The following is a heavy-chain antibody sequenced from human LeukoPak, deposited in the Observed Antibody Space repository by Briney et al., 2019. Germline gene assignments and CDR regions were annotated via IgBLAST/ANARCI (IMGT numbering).Heavy chain of an antibody. CDR2: ISAYNGDT. Sequence: ASVKVSCKASGFIFTSYGISWVRQAPGQGPEWLGWISAYNGDTKYAQKVQGRVTMTTDTSTSTAYMDLRSLRSDDTAVYYCARIADYSLNWYFDLWGRGTLVTVSS. J-gene: IGHJ2*01. CDR1: GFIFTSYG. CDR3: ARIADYSLNWYFDL. D-gene: IGHD4-11*01. V-gene: IGHV1-18*01.